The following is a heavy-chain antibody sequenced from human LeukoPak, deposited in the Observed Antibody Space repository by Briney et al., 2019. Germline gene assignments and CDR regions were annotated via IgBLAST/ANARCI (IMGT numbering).Heavy chain of an antibody. CDR1: GFRVSSYE. Sequence: GGSLRLSCAASGFRVSSYEMNWVRQAPGRGLEWVSYIGNTGRTIYYVDSVKGRFTVSRDNAKNSLYLQMNSLRAEDTAIYYCVRGDRYFFDYWGQGTLVTVSS. CDR3: VRGDRYFFDY. V-gene: IGHV3-48*03. CDR2: IGNTGRTI. J-gene: IGHJ4*02. D-gene: IGHD1-14*01.